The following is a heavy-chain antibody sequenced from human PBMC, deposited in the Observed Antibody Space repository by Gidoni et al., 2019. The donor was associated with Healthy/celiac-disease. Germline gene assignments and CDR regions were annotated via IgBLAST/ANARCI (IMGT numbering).Heavy chain of an antibody. J-gene: IGHJ6*02. D-gene: IGHD2-2*01. CDR3: AKETVVVPAADAVYYYYYGMDV. Sequence: EVQLLESGGGSVQPGGSLRLSCAAPGFTFSSYATSWVRQAPGKGLEWVSAISGSGGSTYYADSVKGRFTISRDNSKNTLYLQMNSLRAEDTAVYYCAKETVVVPAADAVYYYYYGMDVWGQGTTVTVSS. CDR2: ISGSGGST. CDR1: GFTFSSYA. V-gene: IGHV3-23*01.